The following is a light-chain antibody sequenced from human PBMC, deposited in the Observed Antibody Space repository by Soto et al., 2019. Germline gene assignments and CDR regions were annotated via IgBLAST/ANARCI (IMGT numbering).Light chain of an antibody. CDR1: SGHSSYA. CDR2: LNSDGSH. V-gene: IGLV4-69*01. J-gene: IGLJ2*01. CDR3: QTWGTGIRV. Sequence: QLVLTQSPSASASLVASVKLTCTLSSGHSSYAIAWHQQQPEKRPRYLMKLNSDGSHSKGDGIPDRFSGSSSGAERDLTISSLQSEDEADYYCQTWGTGIRVFGGGTKLTVL.